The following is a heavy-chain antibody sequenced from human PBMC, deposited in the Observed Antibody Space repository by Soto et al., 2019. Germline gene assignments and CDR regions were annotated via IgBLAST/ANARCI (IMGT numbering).Heavy chain of an antibody. CDR2: ISSSSSTI. D-gene: IGHD2-2*02. Sequence: EVQLVESGGGLVQPGGSLRLSCAASGFTFSSYSMNWVRQAPGKGLEWVSYISSSSSTIYYADSVKGRFTISRDNAKNSLYLEKNSLRAEDTAVYYCARDLVVPAAIGYYYYYMDVWGKGPTVTVSS. CDR3: ARDLVVPAAIGYYYYYMDV. J-gene: IGHJ6*03. V-gene: IGHV3-48*01. CDR1: GFTFSSYS.